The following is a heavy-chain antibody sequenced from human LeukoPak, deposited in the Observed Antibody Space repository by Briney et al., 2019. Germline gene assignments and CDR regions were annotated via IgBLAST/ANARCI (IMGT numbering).Heavy chain of an antibody. V-gene: IGHV3-11*04. J-gene: IGHJ4*02. CDR1: GLTFSNYA. CDR3: ASDISNKGFDY. CDR2: ISNIGSTT. Sequence: GGSLRLSCAASGLTFSNYAMSWVRQAPGKGLEWVSYISNIGSTTHHADSVKGRFTISRDNAKNSLYLQMNSLRAEDTAVYYCASDISNKGFDYWGQGTLVTVSS. D-gene: IGHD3-3*02.